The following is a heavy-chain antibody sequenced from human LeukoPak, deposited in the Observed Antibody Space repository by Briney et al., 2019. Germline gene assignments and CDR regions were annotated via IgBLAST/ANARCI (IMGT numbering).Heavy chain of an antibody. CDR1: GGSISSSSYY. V-gene: IGHV4-39*07. CDR3: ARGREVRGVIIKRGVYYFDY. J-gene: IGHJ4*02. D-gene: IGHD3-10*01. CDR2: INHSGST. Sequence: SETLSLTCTVSGGSISSSSYYWGWIRQPPGKGLEWIGEINHSGSTNYNPSLKSRVTISVDTSKNQFSLKLSSVTAADTAVYYCARGREVRGVIIKRGVYYFDYWGQGTLVTVSS.